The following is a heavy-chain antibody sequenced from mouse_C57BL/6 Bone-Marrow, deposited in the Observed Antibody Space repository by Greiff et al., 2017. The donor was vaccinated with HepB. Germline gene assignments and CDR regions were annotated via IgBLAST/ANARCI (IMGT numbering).Heavy chain of an antibody. CDR1: GFTFSSYA. V-gene: IGHV5-4*01. CDR3: ARDVYYGSSWFAY. J-gene: IGHJ3*01. CDR2: ISDGGSYT. Sequence: EVQGVESGGGLVKPGGSLKLSCAASGFTFSSYAMSWVRQTPEKSLEWVATISDGGSYTYYPDNVKGRFTIARDNTKNNLYLQMSHLKSEDTAMYYCARDVYYGSSWFAYWGQGTLVTVSA. D-gene: IGHD1-1*01.